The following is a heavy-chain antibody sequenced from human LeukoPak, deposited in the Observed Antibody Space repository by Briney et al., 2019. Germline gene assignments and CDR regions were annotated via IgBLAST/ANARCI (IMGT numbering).Heavy chain of an antibody. CDR1: GGSINSDDYY. D-gene: IGHD3-10*01. CDR2: IYYSGST. J-gene: IGHJ4*02. Sequence: NASETLSLTCTVSGGSINSDDYYWSWIRQHPGKGLEWIGYIYYSGSTYYNPSLKSRVTLSVDTSKNQFSLKLSSVTAADTALYYCARGGIWFGEFQYYFDYWGQGTLVTVSS. CDR3: ARGGIWFGEFQYYFDY. V-gene: IGHV4-31*03.